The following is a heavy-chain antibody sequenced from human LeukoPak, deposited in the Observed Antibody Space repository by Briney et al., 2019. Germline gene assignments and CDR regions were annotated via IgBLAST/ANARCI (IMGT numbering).Heavy chain of an antibody. CDR2: IKEDGSAK. V-gene: IGHV3-7*03. CDR3: ASDSRSDSSGYAFNI. D-gene: IGHD3-22*01. J-gene: IGHJ3*02. CDR1: GFTFSNYW. Sequence: QPGASLRLSCAASGFTFSNYWMGWVRQAPGKGLEWVANIKEDGSAKYYVDSVQGRFTVSRDNAKNSLFLQMDSLRAEDTAFYYSASDSRSDSSGYAFNIWGQGTLVTVSS.